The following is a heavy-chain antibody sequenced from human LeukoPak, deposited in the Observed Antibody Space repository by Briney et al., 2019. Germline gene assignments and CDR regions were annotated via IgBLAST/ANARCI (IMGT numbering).Heavy chain of an antibody. CDR1: GFTFDESA. CDR2: IGWDSNSI. V-gene: IGHV3-9*01. CDR3: AKAMAAPGAFDI. Sequence: GVSLSLSCAHSGFTFDESAMHWVRQAPGKGLEGVSGIGWDSNSIIYADSVKGRFTISRDNAKNSLYLQMNSLRAEDTALYYCAKAMAAPGAFDIWGQGTVVTVSS. D-gene: IGHD5-24*01. J-gene: IGHJ3*02.